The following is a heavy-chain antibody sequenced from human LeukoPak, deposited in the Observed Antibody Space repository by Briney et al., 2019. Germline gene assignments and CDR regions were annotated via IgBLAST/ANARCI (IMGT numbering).Heavy chain of an antibody. J-gene: IGHJ5*02. Sequence: KTSETLSLTCTVSGGSISSYYWSWIRQPPGKGLEWVGYIYYSGSANYNPSLKSRVTISVDTSKNQFSLKLSSVTAADTAVYYCARGNLRLRHPNHWFDPWGQGTLVTVSS. V-gene: IGHV4-59*01. CDR3: ARGNLRLRHPNHWFDP. D-gene: IGHD3-16*01. CDR2: IYYSGSA. CDR1: GGSISSYY.